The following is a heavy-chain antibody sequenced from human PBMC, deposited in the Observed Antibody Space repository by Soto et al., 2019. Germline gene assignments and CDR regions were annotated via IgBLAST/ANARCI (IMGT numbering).Heavy chain of an antibody. V-gene: IGHV4-59*01. Sequence: SETLSLTCTVSGGSISGYYWSWIRQPPGKGLEWIGYMYNTGSTVYNPSFKSRVTISVDTSKNQFSLKLNSVTAADTAVYYCARDLIVVVPAATYYYHYGMDVWGQGTTVTVS. CDR2: MYNTGST. J-gene: IGHJ6*02. CDR1: GGSISGYY. CDR3: ARDLIVVVPAATYYYHYGMDV. D-gene: IGHD2-2*01.